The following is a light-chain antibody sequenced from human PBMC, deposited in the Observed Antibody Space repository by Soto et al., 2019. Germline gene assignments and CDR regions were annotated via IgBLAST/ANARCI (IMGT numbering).Light chain of an antibody. CDR2: DAF. V-gene: IGKV3-15*01. CDR3: QQYDQWPIT. CDR1: QSVGSN. J-gene: IGKJ5*01. Sequence: EIVMTQSPATLSVSPGKRVTLSCRASQSVGSNLAWYQQKPGQAPRLLIYDAFIRATAIPARFSGSGSGTEFTLTISSLQSEDFAVYFCQQYDQWPITFGQGTRLE.